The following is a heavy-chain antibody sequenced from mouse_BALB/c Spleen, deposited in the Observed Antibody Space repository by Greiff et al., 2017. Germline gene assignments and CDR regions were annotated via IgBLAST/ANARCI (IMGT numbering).Heavy chain of an antibody. CDR2: IYPGDGDT. V-gene: IGHV1-82*01. J-gene: IGHJ4*01. CDR1: GYAFSSSW. Sequence: VKLQESGPELVKPGASVKISCKASGYAFSSSWMNWVKQRPGQGLEWIGRIYPGDGDTNYNGKFKGKATLTADKSSSTAYMQLSSLTSVDSAVYFCARSSVVAPRAMDYWGQGTSVTVSA. CDR3: ARSSVVAPRAMDY. D-gene: IGHD1-1*01.